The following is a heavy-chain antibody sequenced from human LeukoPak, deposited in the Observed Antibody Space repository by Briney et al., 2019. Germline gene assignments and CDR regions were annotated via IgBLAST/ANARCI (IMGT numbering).Heavy chain of an antibody. CDR3: AGHSSDTLDAVDV. V-gene: IGHV5-51*01. CDR1: GFSYTNYW. J-gene: IGHJ3*01. D-gene: IGHD2-2*02. CDR2: IYPGDSDT. Sequence: GESLKISCKASGFSYTNYWIGWVRQMPGKGLEWMEIIYPGDSDTRYSPSFQSQVTISADKSSSTAYLQWCSLKASDTAMYYCAGHSSDTLDAVDVWGQGTIVIVSA.